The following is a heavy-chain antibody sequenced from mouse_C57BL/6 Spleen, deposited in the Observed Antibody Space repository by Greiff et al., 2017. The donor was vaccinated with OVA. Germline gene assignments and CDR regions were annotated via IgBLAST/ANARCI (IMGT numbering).Heavy chain of an antibody. CDR2: IRLKSDNYAT. V-gene: IGHV6-3*01. Sequence: EVKLVESGGGLVQPGGSMKLSCVASGFTFSNYWMNWVRQSPEKGLEWVAQIRLKSDNYATHYAESVKGRFTISRDDSKSSVYLQMNNLRAEDTGIYYCTVRYGNYVGSAMDYWGQGTSVTVSS. CDR1: GFTFSNYW. CDR3: TVRYGNYVGSAMDY. J-gene: IGHJ4*01. D-gene: IGHD2-1*01.